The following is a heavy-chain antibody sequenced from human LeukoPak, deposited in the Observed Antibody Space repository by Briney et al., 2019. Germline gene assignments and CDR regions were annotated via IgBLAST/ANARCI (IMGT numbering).Heavy chain of an antibody. D-gene: IGHD2-15*01. CDR3: ARERIRFCSGGTCYSDSTFDY. J-gene: IGHJ4*02. CDR1: GFTFSNYN. CDR2: ISSSGSSI. V-gene: IGHV3-48*01. Sequence: TGGSLRLSCAASGFTFSNYNMNWVRQPPGKGLEWVSYISSSGSSIYYADSVKGRFTISRDNAKNSLYLQMNSLRGEDTAIYYCARERIRFCSGGTCYSDSTFDYWGQGTLVTVSS.